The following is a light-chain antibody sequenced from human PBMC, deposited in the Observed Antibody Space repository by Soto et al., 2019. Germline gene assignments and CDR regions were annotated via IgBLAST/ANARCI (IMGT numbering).Light chain of an antibody. CDR3: SCYTTRNTHYV. J-gene: IGLJ1*01. Sequence: TRTSSDVSGYNYVSWYQQHTGKAPKLMIYDVSNRPSGVSNRFSGSKSGNTASLTISGLQADNQDAAYCSCYTTRNTHYVFGTGTEVT. V-gene: IGLV2-14*04. CDR2: DVS. CDR1: SSDVSGYNY.